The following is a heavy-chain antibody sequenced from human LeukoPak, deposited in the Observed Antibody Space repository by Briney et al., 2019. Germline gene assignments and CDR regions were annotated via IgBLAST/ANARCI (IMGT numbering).Heavy chain of an antibody. J-gene: IGHJ4*02. D-gene: IGHD2-15*01. V-gene: IGHV4-38-2*02. Sequence: PSETLSLTCTVSGYSISSGYYWGWIRQPPGKGLERIGSIYHSGSTYYNPSLKSRVTISVDTSKNQFSLKLSSVTAADTAVYYCARSSGSFAYWGQGTLVTVSS. CDR3: ARSSGSFAY. CDR1: GYSISSGYY. CDR2: IYHSGST.